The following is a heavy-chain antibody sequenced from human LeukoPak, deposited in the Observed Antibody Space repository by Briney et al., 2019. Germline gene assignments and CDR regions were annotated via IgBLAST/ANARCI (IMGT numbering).Heavy chain of an antibody. CDR3: ARDKAIHWFDP. V-gene: IGHV3-23*01. D-gene: IGHD2-2*01. CDR1: GFTFNSYA. Sequence: PGGSLRLSCAASGFTFNSYAMNWVRQAPGKGLEWVSTISGSGGSTYYADSVKGRFTISRDNVKNSLYLQMNSLRAEDTAVYYCARDKAIHWFDPWGQGTLVTVSS. CDR2: ISGSGGST. J-gene: IGHJ5*02.